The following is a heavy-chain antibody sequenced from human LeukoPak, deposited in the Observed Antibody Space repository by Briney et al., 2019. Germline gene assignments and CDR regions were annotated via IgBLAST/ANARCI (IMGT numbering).Heavy chain of an antibody. CDR2: MNPNSGNT. D-gene: IGHD3-10*01. J-gene: IGHJ3*02. V-gene: IGHV1-8*03. Sequence: ASVKVSCKASGYTFTSYDINWVRQATGQGLEWMGWMNPNSGNTGYARKFQGRVTITRNTSISTAYMELSSLRSEDTAVYYCATNYYGSGSYSFDIWGQGTMVTVSS. CDR1: GYTFTSYD. CDR3: ATNYYGSGSYSFDI.